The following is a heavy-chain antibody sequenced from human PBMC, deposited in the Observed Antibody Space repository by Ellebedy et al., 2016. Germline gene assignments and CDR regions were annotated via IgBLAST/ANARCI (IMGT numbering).Heavy chain of an antibody. D-gene: IGHD4/OR15-4a*01. CDR3: AKGTMDYFHH. V-gene: IGHV3-23*01. Sequence: GGSLRLXXAASGFSFNTFIMSWVRQAPGKGLQWVSTISAGGDNTRFADSVKGRFTISRDKAKNSLYLQMNSLRPEDTALYYCAKGTMDYFHHWGQGTLVTVSS. CDR2: ISAGGDNT. J-gene: IGHJ4*02. CDR1: GFSFNTFI.